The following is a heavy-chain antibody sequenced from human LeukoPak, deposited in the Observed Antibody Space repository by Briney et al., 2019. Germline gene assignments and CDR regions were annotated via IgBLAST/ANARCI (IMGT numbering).Heavy chain of an antibody. J-gene: IGHJ4*02. CDR3: ARDSRDFDY. CDR1: GFTFSSHG. CDR2: IRNDGSNK. Sequence: PGGSLRLSCAASGFTFSSHGMHWVRQAPGKGLEWVTFIRNDGSNKYYADSVKGRFTISRDNAKNSLYLQMNSLRAEDTAVYYCARDSRDFDYWGQGTLVTVSS. V-gene: IGHV3-30*02.